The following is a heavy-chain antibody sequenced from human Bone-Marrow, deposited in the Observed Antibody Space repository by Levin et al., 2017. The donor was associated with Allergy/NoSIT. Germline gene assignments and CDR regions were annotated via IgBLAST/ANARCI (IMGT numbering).Heavy chain of an antibody. CDR2: IKRKSDGKTT. CDR1: GFTFSRTW. CDR3: TADVEESSTDSCDC. J-gene: IGHJ4*02. V-gene: IGHV3-15*05. D-gene: IGHD2-8*02. Sequence: GGSLRLSCGASGFTFSRTWMSWVRQAPGKGLECVARIKRKSDGKTTDYAAPVKGRFTIARDDSKNTVYLQMNSLTTEDTAMYYCTADVEESSTDSCDCWGQGTLVTVSA.